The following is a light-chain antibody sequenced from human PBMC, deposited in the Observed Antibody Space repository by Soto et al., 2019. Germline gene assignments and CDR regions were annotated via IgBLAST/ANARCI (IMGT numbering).Light chain of an antibody. CDR3: QQYYSYPRT. CDR2: AAS. CDR1: QDTSSY. Sequence: AIRMTQSPSSFSASTGDRVTITCRASQDTSSYLAWYRQKPGKAPKLLIYAASTLQSGVPSRFSGSGSGTDFTLTISCLQSEDFATYYCQQYYSYPRTFGQGTKVEIK. J-gene: IGKJ1*01. V-gene: IGKV1-8*01.